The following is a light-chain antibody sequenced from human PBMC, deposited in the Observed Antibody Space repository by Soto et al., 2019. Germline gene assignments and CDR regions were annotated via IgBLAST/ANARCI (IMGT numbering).Light chain of an antibody. CDR1: QSVNNNY. V-gene: IGKV3-20*01. Sequence: EILLTQSPGTLSLSPGERATLSCRASQSVNNNYLAWYQQKPGQAPRLLIYGASSRATGIPDRFSGSGSGTAFTLTISRLEPEDFAVYYCQKYGSSQYTFGQGTKLEIK. J-gene: IGKJ2*01. CDR3: QKYGSSQYT. CDR2: GAS.